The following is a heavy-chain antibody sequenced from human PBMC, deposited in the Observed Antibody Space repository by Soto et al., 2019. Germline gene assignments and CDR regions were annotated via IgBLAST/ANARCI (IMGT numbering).Heavy chain of an antibody. J-gene: IGHJ5*02. Sequence: SETLSLTCAVYGGSFSGYYWSWIRQPPGKGLEWIGEINHSGSTNYNPSLKSRVTISVDASKNQFSLKLSSVTAADTAVYYCARPRRSLYGSGHNWFDPWGQGTLVTVSS. CDR1: GGSFSGYY. D-gene: IGHD3-10*01. CDR2: INHSGST. CDR3: ARPRRSLYGSGHNWFDP. V-gene: IGHV4-34*01.